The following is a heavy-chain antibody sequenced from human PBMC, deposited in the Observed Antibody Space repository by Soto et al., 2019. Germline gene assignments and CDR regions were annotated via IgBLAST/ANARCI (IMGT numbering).Heavy chain of an antibody. D-gene: IGHD2-8*01. CDR3: ARARTVGVEFWFDP. J-gene: IGHJ5*02. CDR2: IYHSGSA. V-gene: IGHV4-30-2*01. Sequence: PSETLSLTCAVSSGSISSGGYSWNWIGQPPGKGLEWIGHIYHSGSASYRTSLKSRVTISVDRSKNLFSLNLTSVTSADTAVYYCARARTVGVEFWFDPWGQGTLVTVS. CDR1: SGSISSGGYS.